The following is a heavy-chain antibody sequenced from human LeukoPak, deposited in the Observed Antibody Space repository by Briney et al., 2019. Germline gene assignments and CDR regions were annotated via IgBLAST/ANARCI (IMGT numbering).Heavy chain of an antibody. D-gene: IGHD4-17*01. Sequence: PSQTLSLTCTVSGGSISSGSYYWSWIRQPAGKGLEWIGRIYTSGSTNYNPSLKSRVTISVDTSKNQFSLKLSSVTAADTAVYYCARAGDDAFDIWGQGTMVTVSS. J-gene: IGHJ3*02. CDR1: GGSISSGSYY. V-gene: IGHV4-61*02. CDR3: ARAGDDAFDI. CDR2: IYTSGST.